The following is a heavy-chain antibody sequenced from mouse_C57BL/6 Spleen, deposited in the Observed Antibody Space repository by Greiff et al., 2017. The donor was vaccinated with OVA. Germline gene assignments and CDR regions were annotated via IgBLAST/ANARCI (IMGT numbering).Heavy chain of an antibody. V-gene: IGHV1-66*01. J-gene: IGHJ4*01. CDR3: ARPQLRDYAMDY. CDR2: IYPGSGNT. Sequence: QVQLQQSGPELVKPGASVKISCKASGYSFTSYYIHWVKQRPGQGLEWIGWIYPGSGNTKYNEKFKGKATLTADTSSSTAYMQLSSLTSEDSAVYYCARPQLRDYAMDYWGQGTSVTVSS. CDR1: GYSFTSYY.